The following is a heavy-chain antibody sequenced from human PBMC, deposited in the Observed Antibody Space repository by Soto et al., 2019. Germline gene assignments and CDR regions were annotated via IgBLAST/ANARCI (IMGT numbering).Heavy chain of an antibody. V-gene: IGHV4-30-4*01. CDR3: ASEIIPLTTDWYFDL. CDR2: TYDSGST. Sequence: QVQLQESGPGLVKPSETLSLTCTVSGGSISGGGYYWSWIRHPPGKGLEWIGYTYDSGSTYYNPSLKRPISIAIDTYTKQFSLKLTSLTVADTAVYYCASEIIPLTTDWYFDLWGRGTLVTVSS. D-gene: IGHD4-17*01. CDR1: GGSISGGGYY. J-gene: IGHJ2*01.